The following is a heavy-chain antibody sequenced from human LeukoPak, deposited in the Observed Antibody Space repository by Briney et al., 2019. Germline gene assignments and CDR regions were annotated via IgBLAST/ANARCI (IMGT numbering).Heavy chain of an antibody. Sequence: PGGSLRLSCAASGITFRSYGMHWVRQAPGKGLEWEALIWYDGSKQYYGDSVKGRFTISRDNSKNMLYLEMHSLRAEDTAIYYCASGTIPFTFGEIWSLDYWGQGTLVTVSS. CDR3: ASGTIPFTFGEIWSLDY. CDR2: IWYDGSKQ. D-gene: IGHD3-16*01. J-gene: IGHJ4*02. V-gene: IGHV3-33*01. CDR1: GITFRSYG.